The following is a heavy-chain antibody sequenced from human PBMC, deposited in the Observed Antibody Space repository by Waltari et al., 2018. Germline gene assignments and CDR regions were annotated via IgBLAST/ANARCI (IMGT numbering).Heavy chain of an antibody. CDR3: ARDATDNWFDP. D-gene: IGHD2-15*01. J-gene: IGHJ5*02. V-gene: IGHV4-30-4*01. CDR2: IYSSGST. CDR1: GGSISSGDYY. Sequence: QVQLQESGPGLVKPSQTLSLPCPVSGGSISSGDYYWSWIRQPPGRGLEWIGHIYSSGSTYYNPSLKSRVTMSVDTSKNQFSLRLTSVTAADTAVYYCARDATDNWFDPWGQGALVTVSS.